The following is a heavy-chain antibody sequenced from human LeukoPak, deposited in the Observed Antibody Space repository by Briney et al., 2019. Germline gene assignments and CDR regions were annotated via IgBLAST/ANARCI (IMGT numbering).Heavy chain of an antibody. CDR3: ARLFGELSNFDY. V-gene: IGHV1-2*02. J-gene: IGHJ4*02. CDR1: GYIFTGYY. D-gene: IGHD3-10*01. Sequence: GASVKVSCKASGYIFTGYYMHWVRQAPGQGLEWMGWINPNSGGTNYAQKFQGRVTMTRDTSISTAYMELSRLRSDDTAVYYCARLFGELSNFDYWGQGTLVTVSS. CDR2: INPNSGGT.